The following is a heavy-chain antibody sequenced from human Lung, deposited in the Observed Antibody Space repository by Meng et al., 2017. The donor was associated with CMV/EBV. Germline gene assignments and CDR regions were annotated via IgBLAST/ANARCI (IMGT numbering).Heavy chain of an antibody. Sequence: GHLAGRGPGRVKPWGALSLTCAVAGGSVSSRNWWSWVRQPPGKGLEWIGEIYQSGSTNYNTSLKSRVTISVDESKNQFALRLSSVTAADTAVYYCARVGAYCGGDCYHPRWGQGTLVTVSS. J-gene: IGHJ4*02. CDR3: ARVGAYCGGDCYHPR. D-gene: IGHD2-21*02. CDR2: IYQSGST. V-gene: IGHV4-4*02. CDR1: GGSVSSRNW.